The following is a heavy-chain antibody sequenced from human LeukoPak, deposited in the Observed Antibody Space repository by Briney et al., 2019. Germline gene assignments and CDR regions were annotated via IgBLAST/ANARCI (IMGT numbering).Heavy chain of an antibody. CDR2: IYSGGRT. V-gene: IGHV3-66*01. CDR1: GVTVSRNY. CDR3: ARAGPSSSWHQFDY. Sequence: GGSLRLSCAASGVTVSRNYMSWVRQAPGKGLEWVSVIYSGGRTYYADSVKGRFTISRDNSKNTLYLQMNRLRAEDTAVYYCARAGPSSSWHQFDYWGQGTLVTVSS. D-gene: IGHD6-13*01. J-gene: IGHJ4*02.